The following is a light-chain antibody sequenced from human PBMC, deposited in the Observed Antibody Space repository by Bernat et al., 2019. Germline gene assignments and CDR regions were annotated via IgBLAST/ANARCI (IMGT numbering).Light chain of an antibody. CDR2: GNS. Sequence: QSVLTQPPSVSGAPGQRVTISCTGSSSNIGAGYDVHWYQQLPGTAPKLLIYGNSNRPSGVPDRCSGSKSGTSASLVITGLQAGDEADYYCQSYDSSPPYVFGTGTKVTVL. CDR3: QSYDSSPPYV. V-gene: IGLV1-40*01. J-gene: IGLJ1*01. CDR1: SSNIGAGYD.